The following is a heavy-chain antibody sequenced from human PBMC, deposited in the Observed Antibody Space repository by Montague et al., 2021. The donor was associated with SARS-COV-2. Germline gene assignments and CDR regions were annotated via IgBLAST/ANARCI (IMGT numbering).Heavy chain of an antibody. CDR3: ATESVVPASLYYYGMDV. D-gene: IGHD2-2*01. Sequence: TLSLTCTVSGGSISSGGYYWSWIRQHPGKGLEWIGYIYYSGSTYYNPSLKSRVTISVDTPKNQFSLKLSSVTAADTAVYYCATESVVPASLYYYGMDVWGQGTTVTVSS. CDR1: GGSISSGGYY. CDR2: IYYSGST. J-gene: IGHJ6*02. V-gene: IGHV4-31*03.